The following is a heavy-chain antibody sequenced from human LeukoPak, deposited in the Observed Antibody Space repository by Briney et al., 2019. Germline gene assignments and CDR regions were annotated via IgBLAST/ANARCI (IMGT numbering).Heavy chain of an antibody. CDR3: TRDSGNYNCFCP. V-gene: IGHV3-73*01. CDR2: IGKKDKGYATAT. J-gene: IGHJ5*02. CDR1: GFTFSSSG. D-gene: IGHD1-26*01. Sequence: GGSLKLSCAASGFTFSSSGIHWVRQASGKGLEWVGQIGKKDKGYATATAYAASVKGRFTITRDDSINTAYLQMNSLTTEDTALYYCTRDSGNYNCFCPRGQGTIVTVSS.